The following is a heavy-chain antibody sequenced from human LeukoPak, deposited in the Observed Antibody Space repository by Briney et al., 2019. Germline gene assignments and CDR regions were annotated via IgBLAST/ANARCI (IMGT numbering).Heavy chain of an antibody. V-gene: IGHV4-39*01. Sequence: SETLSLTCTVSGGSISSSSYYWGWIRQPPGKGLEWIGSIYYSGSTYYNPSLKSRVTISVDTSKNQFSLKLSSGTAADTAVYYCARQGPRGATTFFDYRGQGTLVTVSS. CDR3: ARQGPRGATTFFDY. J-gene: IGHJ4*02. CDR2: IYYSGST. CDR1: GGSISSSSYY. D-gene: IGHD1-26*01.